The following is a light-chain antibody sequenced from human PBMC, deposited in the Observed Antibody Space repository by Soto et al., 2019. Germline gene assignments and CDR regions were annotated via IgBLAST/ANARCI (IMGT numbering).Light chain of an antibody. Sequence: DIVMTQSPLSLPVTPGEPASISCRSSQSLLHSNGYNYLDWYLQKPGQSPQLLIYLGSNRASGVPDRFSGSGSGTDFTLKISRVEAEDVGVYYCMQSLHTPWTFGQGTKVEMK. CDR3: MQSLHTPWT. CDR2: LGS. V-gene: IGKV2-28*01. J-gene: IGKJ1*01. CDR1: QSLLHSNGYNY.